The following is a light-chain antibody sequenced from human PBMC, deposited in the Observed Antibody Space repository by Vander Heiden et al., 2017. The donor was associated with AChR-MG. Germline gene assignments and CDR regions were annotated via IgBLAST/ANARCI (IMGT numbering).Light chain of an antibody. CDR2: WAS. CDR1: QSVFYSSNNKNY. J-gene: IGKJ2*01. CDR3: QQYDSTPLT. Sequence: DIVLTQSPDSLAVSLGERATINCKSSQSVFYSSNNKNYLVWYQQKPGQPPKLLINWASTRESGVPDRFSGSGSGTDFTLTISSLQAEDVAVYYCQQYDSTPLTFGQRTKLEIK. V-gene: IGKV4-1*01.